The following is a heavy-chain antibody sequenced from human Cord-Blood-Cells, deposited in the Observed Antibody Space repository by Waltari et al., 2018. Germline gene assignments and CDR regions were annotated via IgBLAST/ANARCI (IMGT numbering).Heavy chain of an antibody. Sequence: EVQLVESGGGLVQPGGSLRLSCAASGFTFSSYWMHWVRQAPGKGLVCVSRINSDGSRTSYADSVKGRFTISRDNAKNTLYLQMNSLRAEDTAVYYCAREGTSGSYYGYFDYWGQGTLVTVSS. CDR2: INSDGSRT. J-gene: IGHJ4*02. CDR3: AREGTSGSYYGYFDY. D-gene: IGHD1-26*01. V-gene: IGHV3-74*01. CDR1: GFTFSSYW.